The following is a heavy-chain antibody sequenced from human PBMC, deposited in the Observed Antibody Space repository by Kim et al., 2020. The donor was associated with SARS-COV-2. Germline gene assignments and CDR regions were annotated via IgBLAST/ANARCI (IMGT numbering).Heavy chain of an antibody. V-gene: IGHV3-30*04. J-gene: IGHJ4*02. CDR2: ISYDGSNK. CDR1: GFTFSSYA. CDR3: ARDPVEMATIGEVGPWVYFDY. D-gene: IGHD5-12*01. Sequence: GGSLRLSCVASGFTFSSYAMHWVRQAPGKGLEWVAVISYDGSNKYYADSVKGRFTISRDNSKNTLYLQMNSLRAEDTAVYYCARDPVEMATIGEVGPWVYFDYCGQGTLVTVSS.